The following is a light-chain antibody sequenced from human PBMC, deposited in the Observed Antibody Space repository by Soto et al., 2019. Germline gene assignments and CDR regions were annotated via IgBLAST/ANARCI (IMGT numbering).Light chain of an antibody. J-gene: IGLJ2*01. CDR1: ASNIGSNP. CDR2: SSS. CDR3: AAWDVSLNVVV. V-gene: IGLV1-44*01. Sequence: QSVVTQPPSASGTPGQRVTISCSGSASNIGSNPVNWYQHLPGTAPKLLIYSSSHRPSGVPDRFSGSKSGTSASLAISGLQSGDEADYYCAAWDVSLNVVVFGGATKLTVL.